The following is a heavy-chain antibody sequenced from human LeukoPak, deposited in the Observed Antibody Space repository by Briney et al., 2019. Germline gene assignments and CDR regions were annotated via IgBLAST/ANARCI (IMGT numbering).Heavy chain of an antibody. Sequence: ASVKVSCKASGYTFTDYYMHWVRQAPGQGLEWMGWINPNSGGTNYAQKFQGRVTMTRDTSISTAYMELSRLRSDDTAVYYCARASYYYDSSGYPGYYFDYWGQGTLVTVSS. J-gene: IGHJ4*02. V-gene: IGHV1-2*02. D-gene: IGHD3-22*01. CDR2: INPNSGGT. CDR3: ARASYYYDSSGYPGYYFDY. CDR1: GYTFTDYY.